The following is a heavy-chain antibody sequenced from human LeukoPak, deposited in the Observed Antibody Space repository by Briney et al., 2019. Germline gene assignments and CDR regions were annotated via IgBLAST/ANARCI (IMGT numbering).Heavy chain of an antibody. CDR3: SRGLDSRKLGY. V-gene: IGHV4-31*03. D-gene: IGHD3-22*01. CDR2: IHPSGML. CDR1: GASFSTGDQY. Sequence: SETLSPTCTVSGASFSTGDQYWNWIRQSPGKGLEWIGSIHPSGMLYNNPSLESRVTISIDTSNNQFSLHLDSVTAAGTAVYFCSRGLDSRKLGYWGQGTLVTVSS. J-gene: IGHJ4*02.